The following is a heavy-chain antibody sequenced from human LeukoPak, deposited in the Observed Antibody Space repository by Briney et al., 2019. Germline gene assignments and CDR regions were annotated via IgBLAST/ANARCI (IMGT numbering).Heavy chain of an antibody. Sequence: GGSLRLSCAASGFTFSSYAMHWVRQAPGKGLEYVSAISSNGGSTYYANSVKGRFTISRDNSKNTLYLQMGSLRAEDMAVYYCARTPSGGSGAFDIWGQGTMVTVSS. J-gene: IGHJ3*02. CDR2: ISSNGGST. CDR1: GFTFSSYA. V-gene: IGHV3-64*01. CDR3: ARTPSGGSGAFDI. D-gene: IGHD3-10*01.